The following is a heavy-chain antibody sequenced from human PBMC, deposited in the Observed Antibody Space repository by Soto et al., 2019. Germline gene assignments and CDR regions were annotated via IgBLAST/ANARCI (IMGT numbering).Heavy chain of an antibody. CDR3: ASVLAYYDILCGSIAGRYCYYSMDV. J-gene: IGHJ6*02. V-gene: IGHV3-30-3*01. CDR1: GFTFSSYA. CDR2: ISYDGSNK. D-gene: IGHD3-9*01. Sequence: QVQLVESGGGVVQPGRSLRLSCAASGFTFSSYAMHWVRQAPGKGLEWVAVISYDGSNKYYADSVKGRVTISRDNSTNTLYLQMNSLRAEDTAAYYCASVLAYYDILCGSIAGRYCYYSMDVWGQGTTVSVSS.